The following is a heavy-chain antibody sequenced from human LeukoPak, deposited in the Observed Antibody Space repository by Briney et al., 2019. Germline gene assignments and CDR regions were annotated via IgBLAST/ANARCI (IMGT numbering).Heavy chain of an antibody. CDR2: IYSGGST. V-gene: IGHV3-66*02. D-gene: IGHD6-13*01. J-gene: IGHJ4*02. CDR1: GFTVSSNY. CDR3: ARAIAAAATHY. Sequence: GGSLRLSCAASGFTVSSNYMSWVRQAPGKGLEWVSVIYSGGSTYYADSVKGRFTISRDNSKNTLYLQMNSLRAEDPAVYYCARAIAAAATHYWGQGPLVTVSS.